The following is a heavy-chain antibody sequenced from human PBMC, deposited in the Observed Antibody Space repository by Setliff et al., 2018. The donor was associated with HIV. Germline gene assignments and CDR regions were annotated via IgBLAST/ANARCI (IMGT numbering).Heavy chain of an antibody. CDR1: GGTFSSFG. J-gene: IGHJ6*03. D-gene: IGHD3-16*01. CDR2: ITPMFGTA. CDR3: AASTEMVTFGYSYYYMDV. Sequence: SVKVSCKASGGTFSSFGISWVRQAPGQGLEWMGGITPMFGTAKYAQKFQGRVTITADESTSTVYMEMSSLRSEDTAVYYCAASTEMVTFGYSYYYMDVWGEGTTVTVSS. V-gene: IGHV1-69*13.